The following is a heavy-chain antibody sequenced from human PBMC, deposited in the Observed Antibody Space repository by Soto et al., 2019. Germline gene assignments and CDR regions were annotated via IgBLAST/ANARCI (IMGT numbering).Heavy chain of an antibody. V-gene: IGHV3-23*01. CDR3: AKGTALTPHHDAFHI. D-gene: IGHD4-17*01. CDR1: GFAFSNFA. J-gene: IGHJ3*02. CDR2: ISGSGGYT. Sequence: EVQLLESGGGSAQPGGSLRLSCAASGFAFSNFAMTWVRQAPGKGLEWVSTISGSGGYTYYGDSVKGRFTISRDDSKNTLYLQMNSLTSQDTAVYYCAKGTALTPHHDAFHIWGQGTMVTVSS.